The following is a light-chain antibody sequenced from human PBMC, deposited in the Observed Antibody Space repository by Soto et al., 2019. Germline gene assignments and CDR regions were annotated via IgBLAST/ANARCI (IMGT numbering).Light chain of an antibody. Sequence: DIQMTQSPPSLSASVGDRVTISCRASQSISSYLNWYQQKPGKAPKLLIYAASSLQSGVPSRFSGSGSGTDFTRTISSLQPEDFATYFCQQGYSIHQTFGQGTKVEIK. CDR2: AAS. CDR1: QSISSY. V-gene: IGKV1-39*01. CDR3: QQGYSIHQT. J-gene: IGKJ1*01.